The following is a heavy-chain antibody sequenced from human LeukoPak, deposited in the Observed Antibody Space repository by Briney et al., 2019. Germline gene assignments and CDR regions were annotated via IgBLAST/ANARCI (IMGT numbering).Heavy chain of an antibody. CDR2: INQDASEI. V-gene: IGHV3-7*03. CDR1: GFTFSTYW. D-gene: IGHD1-26*01. Sequence: GGSLRLSCAASGFTFSTYWMNWYRQAPGKGLEWVGNINQDASEINYVASVRGRFTISRDNAKNSLYLQMNSLSAEDTALYYCAKDSGGWELLDSGVFDYWGQGTLVTVSS. J-gene: IGHJ4*02. CDR3: AKDSGGWELLDSGVFDY.